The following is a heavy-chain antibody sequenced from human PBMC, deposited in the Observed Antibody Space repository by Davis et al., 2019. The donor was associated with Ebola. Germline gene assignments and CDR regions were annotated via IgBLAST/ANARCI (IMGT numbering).Heavy chain of an antibody. Sequence: ASVKVSCKASGYTFTSYGISWVRQAPGQGLEWMGWISAYNGNTNYAQKLQGRVTMTTDTSTSTAYMELRSLRSDDTAVYYCARKGFTMVQGATWVDDYWGQGTLVTVSS. CDR1: GYTFTSYG. D-gene: IGHD3-10*01. CDR2: ISAYNGNT. V-gene: IGHV1-18*01. CDR3: ARKGFTMVQGATWVDDY. J-gene: IGHJ4*02.